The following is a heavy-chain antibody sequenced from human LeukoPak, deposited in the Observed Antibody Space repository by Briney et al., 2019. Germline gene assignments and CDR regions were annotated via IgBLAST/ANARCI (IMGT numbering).Heavy chain of an antibody. CDR2: ISGSGGST. CDR1: GFTFSSYA. D-gene: IGHD4-23*01. V-gene: IGHV3-23*01. J-gene: IGHJ4*02. CDR3: AKDLASLVTPIDY. Sequence: PGGSLRLSCAASGFTFSSYAMSWVRQAPGKGLEWVSAISGSGGSTYYADSVKGRFTISRDNSKNTLYPQMNSLRAEDTAVYYCAKDLASLVTPIDYWGQGTLVTVSS.